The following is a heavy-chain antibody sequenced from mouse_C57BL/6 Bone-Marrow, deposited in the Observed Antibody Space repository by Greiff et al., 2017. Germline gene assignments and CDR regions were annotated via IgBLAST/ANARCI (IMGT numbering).Heavy chain of an antibody. D-gene: IGHD4-1*01. CDR2: IWSGGST. J-gene: IGHJ1*03. Sequence: VQLQESGPGLVQPSQSLSITCTVSGFSLTSYGVHWVRQSPGKGLEWLGVIWSGGSTDYNAAFISRLSISKDNSKSQVFFKMNSLQADDTAIYYCARIANWDWYFDVWGTGTTVTVSS. V-gene: IGHV2-2*01. CDR3: ARIANWDWYFDV. CDR1: GFSLTSYG.